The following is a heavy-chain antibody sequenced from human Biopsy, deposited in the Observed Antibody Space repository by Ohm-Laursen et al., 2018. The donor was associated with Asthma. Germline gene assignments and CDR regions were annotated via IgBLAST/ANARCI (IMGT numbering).Heavy chain of an antibody. J-gene: IGHJ6*02. CDR2: IWYDGRKK. D-gene: IGHD6-6*01. Sequence: SLRLSCSGTRFTYEMHWVRQAPGKGLEWVSFIWYDGRKKTYADSVKGRFTISRDNSKNTLYLQMNSLRAEDTAVYYCARKIAARGGMGVWGQGTTVTVSS. V-gene: IGHV3-33*08. CDR3: ARKIAARGGMGV. CDR1: RFTYE.